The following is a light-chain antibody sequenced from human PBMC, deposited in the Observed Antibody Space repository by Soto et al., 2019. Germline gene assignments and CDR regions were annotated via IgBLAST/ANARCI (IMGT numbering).Light chain of an antibody. Sequence: QSVLTQPPSASGTPGQSVTVSCSGSSSNIGSNTVTWYQQLPGTPPILLLYSNNLRSSGVPDRFSGSNSGSSASLAISGLRSEDEADYFCPAWDDSLSAWVFGGGTKLTVL. CDR3: PAWDDSLSAWV. V-gene: IGLV1-44*01. CDR2: SNN. J-gene: IGLJ3*02. CDR1: SSNIGSNT.